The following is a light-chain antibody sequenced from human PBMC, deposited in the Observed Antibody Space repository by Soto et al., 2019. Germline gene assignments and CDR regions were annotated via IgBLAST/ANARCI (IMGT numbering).Light chain of an antibody. Sequence: EIVMTQSPATLSVSPGERATVSCRSSQSVSILLAWYQQKPGQAPRLLIHGASSRATGIPDRFSGSGSGTDFTLTISRLEPEDFAVYYCQQYGGSFRVFGPGTKVDI. CDR3: QQYGGSFRV. J-gene: IGKJ3*01. V-gene: IGKV3-20*01. CDR2: GAS. CDR1: QSVSIL.